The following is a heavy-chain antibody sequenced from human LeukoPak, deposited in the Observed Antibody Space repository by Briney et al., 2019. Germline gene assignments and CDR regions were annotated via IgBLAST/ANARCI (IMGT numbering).Heavy chain of an antibody. D-gene: IGHD6-6*01. J-gene: IGHJ3*02. CDR3: AKGESSSSRRFDGFDI. V-gene: IGHV3-23*01. Sequence: GGSLRLSCAASGFTFSNYAMSWVRQAPGKALEWVSAVRGSGGSTYYADSVKGRFTISRDNSKNTLYLQMNSLRAEDTAVYYCAKGESSSSRRFDGFDIWGQGTMVTVSS. CDR2: VRGSGGST. CDR1: GFTFSNYA.